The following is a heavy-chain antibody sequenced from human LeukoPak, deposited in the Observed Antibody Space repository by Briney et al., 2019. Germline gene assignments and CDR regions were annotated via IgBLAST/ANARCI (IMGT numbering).Heavy chain of an antibody. D-gene: IGHD2-2*01. V-gene: IGHV4-39*01. CDR1: GTSISSTPYY. Sequence: SETLSLTCTVSGTSISSTPYYWGWIRQPPGKGLEWIATIYYSVSSESTSYNPSLKSRVTMSVDTSKDQLSLKLISVTAADTAVYYCARVYCSSTSCYYSEYFQHWGQGTLVTVSS. J-gene: IGHJ1*01. CDR3: ARVYCSSTSCYYSEYFQH. CDR2: IYYSVSSEST.